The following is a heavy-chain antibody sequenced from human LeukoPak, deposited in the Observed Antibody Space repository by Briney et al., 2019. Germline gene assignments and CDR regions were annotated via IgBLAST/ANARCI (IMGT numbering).Heavy chain of an antibody. CDR2: ISYSGST. CDR1: GGSISISY. CDR3: ARSRESSWSSEY. Sequence: SETLSLTCTVSGGSISISYWSWIPQPPGKGLEWIGYISYSGSTNYNPSLKSRVTISVDTSKNQFSLKLSSVTAADTAVYYCARSRESSWSSEYWGQGTLVTVSS. D-gene: IGHD6-13*01. J-gene: IGHJ4*02. V-gene: IGHV4-59*01.